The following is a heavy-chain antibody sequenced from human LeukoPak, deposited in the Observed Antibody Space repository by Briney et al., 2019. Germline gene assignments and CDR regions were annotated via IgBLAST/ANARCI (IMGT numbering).Heavy chain of an antibody. CDR1: GFTFSSYG. Sequence: GGSLRLSCAASGFTFSSYGMHWVRQAPGKGLEWMAVIWYDGSNKYYADSVKGRFTISRDNSKNTLYLQMNSLRAEDTAVYYCARGDSGYDFLDYWGQGTLVTVSS. CDR2: IWYDGSNK. J-gene: IGHJ4*02. CDR3: ARGDSGYDFLDY. V-gene: IGHV3-33*01. D-gene: IGHD5-12*01.